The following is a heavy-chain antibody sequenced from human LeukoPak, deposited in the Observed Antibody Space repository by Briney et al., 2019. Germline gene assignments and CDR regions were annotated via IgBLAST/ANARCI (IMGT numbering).Heavy chain of an antibody. CDR2: IYYSGST. Sequence: SETLSLTCTVSGGSISSSSYYWGWIRQPPGKGLEWIGSIYYSGSTYYNPSLKSRVTISVDTSKNQFSLKLSSVTAADTAVYYCARDRGSYCSGGSCYTYWFDPWGQGTLVTVSS. CDR3: ARDRGSYCSGGSCYTYWFDP. J-gene: IGHJ5*02. D-gene: IGHD2-15*01. V-gene: IGHV4-39*07. CDR1: GGSISSSSYY.